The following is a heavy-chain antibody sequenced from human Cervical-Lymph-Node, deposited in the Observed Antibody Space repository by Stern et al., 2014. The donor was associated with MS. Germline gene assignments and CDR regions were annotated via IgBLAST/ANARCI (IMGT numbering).Heavy chain of an antibody. D-gene: IGHD1/OR15-1a*01. CDR1: GFTFSSYG. CDR2: ISYDGTKK. V-gene: IGHV3-30*18. J-gene: IGHJ4*02. Sequence: VQLEESGGGVVQPGRSLRLSCVVSGFTFSSYGMHLVRQAPGKGLEWVTLISYDGTKKFYGDSVEGRFSISRDNSNNTLFLHMNNLTTEDTAVYYCAKDGGEHWGQGALVIVSS. CDR3: AKDGGEH.